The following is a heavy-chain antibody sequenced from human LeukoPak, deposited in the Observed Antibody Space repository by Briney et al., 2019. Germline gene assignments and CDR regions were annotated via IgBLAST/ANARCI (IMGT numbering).Heavy chain of an antibody. CDR3: AKDPWRGGY. D-gene: IGHD3-10*01. CDR2: ISGSGGST. V-gene: IGHV3-23*01. J-gene: IGHJ4*02. CDR1: GFTFSSYG. Sequence: GGSLRLSCAASGFTFSSYGMSRVRQAPGKGLEWVSAISGSGGSTYYADSVKGRFTISRDNSKNTLYLQVNSLRAEDTAVYYCAKDPWRGGYWGQGTLVTVSS.